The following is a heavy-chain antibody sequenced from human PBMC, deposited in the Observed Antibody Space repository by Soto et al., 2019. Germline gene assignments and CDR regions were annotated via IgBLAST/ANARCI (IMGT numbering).Heavy chain of an antibody. V-gene: IGHV3-48*03. CDR1: GLTFSSYE. D-gene: IGHD3-3*01. Sequence: GGSLRLSSAASGLTFSSYEMNWVRQAPGKGLEWVSYISSSGSTIYYADSVKGRFTISRDNAKNSLYLQMNSLRAEDTAVYYCARVGYYDLYGMDVWGQGTTVTVSS. J-gene: IGHJ6*02. CDR2: ISSSGSTI. CDR3: ARVGYYDLYGMDV.